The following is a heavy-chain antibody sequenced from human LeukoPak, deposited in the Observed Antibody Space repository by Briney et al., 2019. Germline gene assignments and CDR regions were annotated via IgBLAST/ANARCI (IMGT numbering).Heavy chain of an antibody. CDR2: MNPNSGNT. V-gene: IGHV1-8*01. Sequence: ASVKVSCKASGYTFTSYDINWVRQATGQGLEWMGWMNPNSGNTGYAQKFQGRVTMTRNTSISTAYMELSSLRSEDTAVYYCAIQDNGSPYCSGGSCYSDAFDIWGQGTMVTVSS. CDR1: GYTFTSYD. J-gene: IGHJ3*02. D-gene: IGHD2-15*01. CDR3: AIQDNGSPYCSGGSCYSDAFDI.